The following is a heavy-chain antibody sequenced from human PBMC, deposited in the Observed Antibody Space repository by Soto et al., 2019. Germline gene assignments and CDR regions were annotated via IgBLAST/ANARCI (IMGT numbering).Heavy chain of an antibody. Sequence: SETLSLTCTVSGGSISSSSYYWGWIRQPPGKGLEWIGSIYYSGSTYYNPSHKSRVTISVDTSKNQFSLKLSSVTAADTAVYYCTKDAKFDDIYTGYFVNDLLGQGTPVTVSS. CDR3: TKDAKFDDIYTGYFVNDL. D-gene: IGHD3-9*01. V-gene: IGHV4-39*02. CDR1: GGSISSSSYY. J-gene: IGHJ5*02. CDR2: IYYSGST.